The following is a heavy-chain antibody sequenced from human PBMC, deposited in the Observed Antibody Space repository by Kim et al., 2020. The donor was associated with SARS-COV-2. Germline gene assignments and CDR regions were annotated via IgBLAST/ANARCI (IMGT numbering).Heavy chain of an antibody. J-gene: IGHJ6*01. D-gene: IGHD3-3*01. CDR3: ARESYYDFWSGLTNYYYYG. CDR2: INHSGST. CDR1: GGSFSGYY. Sequence: SETLSLTCAVYGGSFSGYYWSWIRQPPGKGLEWIGEINHSGSTNYNPSLKSRVTISVDTSKNQFSLKLSSVTAADTAVYYFARESYYDFWSGLTNYYYYG. V-gene: IGHV4-34*01.